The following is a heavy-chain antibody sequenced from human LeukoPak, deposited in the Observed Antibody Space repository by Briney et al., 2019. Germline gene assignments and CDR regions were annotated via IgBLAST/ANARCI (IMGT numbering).Heavy chain of an antibody. CDR3: ARGYFNGYSSSWYFDY. J-gene: IGHJ4*02. V-gene: IGHV3-21*01. D-gene: IGHD6-13*01. CDR1: GFTFSSYS. Sequence: PGGSLRLSCAASGFTFSSYSMNWVRQAPGKGLEWVSSISSSSSYMYYADSVKGRFTISRDNAKNSLYLQMNSLRAEDTAVYYCARGYFNGYSSSWYFDYWGQGTLVTVSS. CDR2: ISSSSSYM.